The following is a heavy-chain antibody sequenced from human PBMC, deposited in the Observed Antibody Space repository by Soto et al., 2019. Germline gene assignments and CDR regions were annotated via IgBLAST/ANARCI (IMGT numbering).Heavy chain of an antibody. CDR2: IRNKANNYAT. J-gene: IGHJ5*01. D-gene: IGHD7-27*01. V-gene: IGHV3-73*01. CDR3: AKPGPFYS. CDR1: GFTFTGSA. Sequence: PGGSLRLSCTTTGFTFTGSAIHWVRQAPGKGLEWIGRIRNKANNYATAYPASVTGRFTISRDDSKSTAYLEMNSLKTEDKAMYYGAKPGPFYSRGQGDPVPVSS.